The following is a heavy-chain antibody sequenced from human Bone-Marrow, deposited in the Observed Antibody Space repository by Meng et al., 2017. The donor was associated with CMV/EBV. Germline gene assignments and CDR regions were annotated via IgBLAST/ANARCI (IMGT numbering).Heavy chain of an antibody. CDR2: INPNSGGT. CDR1: GYTFTGYY. V-gene: IGHV1-2*02. Sequence: LGQTGAEVKKPGASVKVSCKASGYTFTGYYMHWVRQAPGQGLEWMGWINPNSGGTNYAQKFQGRVTMTRDTSISTAYMELSRLRSDDTAVYYCARDGLYSSSHFDYWGQGTLVTVSS. CDR3: ARDGLYSSSHFDY. D-gene: IGHD6-6*01. J-gene: IGHJ4*02.